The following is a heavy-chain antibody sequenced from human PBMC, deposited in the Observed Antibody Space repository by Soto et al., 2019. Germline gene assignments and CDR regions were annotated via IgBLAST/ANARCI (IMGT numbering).Heavy chain of an antibody. D-gene: IGHD6-13*01. J-gene: IGHJ4*02. CDR3: ARDLYSNSLDY. CDR1: GFTFSNYG. CDR2: IWYDGSNK. Sequence: QVQLVESGGGVVQPGRSLRLSCAASGFTFSNYGMHWVRQAPGKGLEWVAVIWYDGSNKYHADSVKGRFTISRDDSKNTLYLQMNSLRAEDTAVYFCARDLYSNSLDYWGQGTLDTVSS. V-gene: IGHV3-33*01.